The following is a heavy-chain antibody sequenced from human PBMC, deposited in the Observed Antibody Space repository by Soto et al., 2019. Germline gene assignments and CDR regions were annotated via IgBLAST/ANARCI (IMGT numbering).Heavy chain of an antibody. D-gene: IGHD3-16*02. CDR1: GGTFSSYT. CDR2: IIPILGIA. J-gene: IGHJ3*02. V-gene: IGHV1-69*02. CDR3: ANNYDYTCGSHRRHPVRALDI. Sequence: SVKVSCKASGGTFSSYTISWVRQAPGQGLEWMGRIIPILGIANYAQKFQGRVTITADKSTSTAYMELSSLRSEDTAVYYCANNYDYTCGSHRRHPVRALDIWGQGTMVTVSS.